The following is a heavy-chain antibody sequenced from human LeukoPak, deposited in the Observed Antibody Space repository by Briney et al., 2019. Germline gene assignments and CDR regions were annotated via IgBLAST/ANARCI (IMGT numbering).Heavy chain of an antibody. CDR2: ISSIGTT. CDR3: ARLDILVPRAVEWFDP. V-gene: IGHV4-4*07. J-gene: IGHJ5*02. CDR1: GDSIGTKY. Sequence: SETLSLTCTVSGDSIGTKYWGWIRRPAGRGLEWIGRISSIGTTDYSPSLKGRATMSLDTSKNQFSLSLRSVTAADTAVYYCARLDILVPRAVEWFDPWGQGTLVIVSS. D-gene: IGHD3-9*01.